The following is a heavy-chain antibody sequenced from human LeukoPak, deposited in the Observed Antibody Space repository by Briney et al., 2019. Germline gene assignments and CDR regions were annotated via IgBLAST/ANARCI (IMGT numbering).Heavy chain of an antibody. D-gene: IGHD2-8*01. Sequence: GGSLRLSCAASGFIFSNYAMRWVRQAPGKGLEWVSAISGSGGSTYYADSVKGRFTISRDNSKNTLYLQMNSLRADDTVVYFCAKGLRSFSWSSFDYWGQGTLVAVSS. CDR1: GFIFSNYA. V-gene: IGHV3-23*01. J-gene: IGHJ4*02. CDR3: AKGLRSFSWSSFDY. CDR2: ISGSGGST.